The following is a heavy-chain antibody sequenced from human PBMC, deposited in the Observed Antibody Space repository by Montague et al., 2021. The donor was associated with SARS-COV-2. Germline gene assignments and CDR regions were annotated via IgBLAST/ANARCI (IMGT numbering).Heavy chain of an antibody. V-gene: IGHV4-34*01. CDR3: ARGRIEVSMIVVVLTGASYYRDV. J-gene: IGHJ6*03. D-gene: IGHD3-22*01. Sequence: SETLSLTCAVYGGSFNGHYWCWIRQPPGKRLEWFGEINNSGSTNYNQSLKSRVTISVDTSKNQFSLKLHSVTAADTAVYYCARGRIEVSMIVVVLTGASYYRDVWGKGTTVTVSS. CDR1: GGSFNGHY. CDR2: INNSGST.